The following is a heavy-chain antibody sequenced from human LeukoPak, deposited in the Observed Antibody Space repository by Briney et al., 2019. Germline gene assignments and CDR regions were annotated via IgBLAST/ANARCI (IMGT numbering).Heavy chain of an antibody. CDR3: ARRLSSRAFDI. J-gene: IGHJ3*02. CDR2: IYYSGST. CDR1: GXSISSSSYY. D-gene: IGHD6-6*01. Sequence: SETLSLTCTVSGXSISSSSYYWGWIRQPPGMGLERIGSIYYSGSTYYNPSLKSRVTISVDTSKNQFSLKLNSVTAADTAVYYCARRLSSRAFDIWGQGTMVTVSS. V-gene: IGHV4-39*01.